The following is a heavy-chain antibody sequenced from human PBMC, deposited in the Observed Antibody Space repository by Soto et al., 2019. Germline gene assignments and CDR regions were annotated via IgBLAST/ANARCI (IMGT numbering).Heavy chain of an antibody. V-gene: IGHV4-34*01. CDR2: INHSGST. D-gene: IGHD1-7*01. J-gene: IGHJ4*02. Sequence: PSETLSLTCAVYGGSFSGYYWSWIRQPPGKGLEWIGEINHSGSTNYNPSLKSRVTPSVDTSKNQFSLKLSSVTAADTAVYYCARAIWNYFPWYYFDYWGQGTLVTVSS. CDR1: GGSFSGYY. CDR3: ARAIWNYFPWYYFDY.